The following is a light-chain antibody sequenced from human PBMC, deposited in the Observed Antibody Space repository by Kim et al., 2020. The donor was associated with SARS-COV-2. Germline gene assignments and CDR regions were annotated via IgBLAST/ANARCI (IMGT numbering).Light chain of an antibody. CDR3: ISRDSSAHHWV. J-gene: IGLJ3*02. CDR2: GKN. CDR1: SLRNFY. Sequence: SSELTQDPAVSVALGQTVRITCQGDSLRNFYASWYQQKPGQAPILVTYGKNNRATWIPDRFSGSNSGNTASLTITGTQAEDEADYYCISRDSSAHHWVFGGGTQLTVL. V-gene: IGLV3-19*01.